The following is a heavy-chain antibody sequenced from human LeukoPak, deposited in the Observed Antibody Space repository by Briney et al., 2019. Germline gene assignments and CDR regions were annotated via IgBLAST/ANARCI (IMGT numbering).Heavy chain of an antibody. J-gene: IGHJ6*03. D-gene: IGHD3-3*01. CDR3: ARDKVTIFGVVIPRYYYYYMDV. Sequence: GGSLRLSCAASGFTFSSYSMNWVRQAPGKGLEWVSYISSSSSTIYYADSVKGRFTISRDNAKNSLYLQMNSLRAEDTAVYYCARDKVTIFGVVIPRYYYYYMDVWGKGTTVTVSS. V-gene: IGHV3-48*01. CDR1: GFTFSSYS. CDR2: ISSSSSTI.